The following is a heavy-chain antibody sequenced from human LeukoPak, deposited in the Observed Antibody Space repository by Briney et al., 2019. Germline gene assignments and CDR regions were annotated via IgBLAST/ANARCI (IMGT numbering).Heavy chain of an antibody. J-gene: IGHJ4*02. CDR1: GGSFSGYY. CDR3: ARSGQQRPLVSYYFDY. V-gene: IGHV4-34*01. Sequence: SETLSLTCAVYGGSFSGYYWSGIRQPPGKGREWIGEINHSGSTNYNPSLKSRVTISVDTSKNQFSLKLSSVTAADTAVYYCARSGQQRPLVSYYFDYWGQGTLVTVSS. D-gene: IGHD6-25*01. CDR2: INHSGST.